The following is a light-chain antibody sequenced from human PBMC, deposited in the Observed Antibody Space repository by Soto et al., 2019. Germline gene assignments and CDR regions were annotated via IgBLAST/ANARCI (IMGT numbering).Light chain of an antibody. CDR1: QSISKY. J-gene: IGKJ4*01. CDR3: QQSYSTSIT. Sequence: DIQITQNPSSLSASVGDRVTITCRASQSISKYLNWYQQKTREAPKLLIFAASSLQSGVPSRFSGSGSVTDFTLTISSLQPEDFATYYCQQSYSTSITFGGGTKVDIK. CDR2: AAS. V-gene: IGKV1-39*01.